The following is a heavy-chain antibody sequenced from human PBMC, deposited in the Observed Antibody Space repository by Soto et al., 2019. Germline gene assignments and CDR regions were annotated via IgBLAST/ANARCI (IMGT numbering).Heavy chain of an antibody. V-gene: IGHV4-59*01. J-gene: IGHJ4*02. D-gene: IGHD5-18*01. CDR2: ISYTVDA. CDR3: VGSLMSRAMESFDY. CDR1: AGSISRYY. Sequence: HVQLQESGPGLVKPSEPLSLTCSVSAGSISRYYWGWVRQSPGEGLEWIAHISYTVDASYNPSLKSRVTISLDTSTNQIALSLMSVTAADTAVYYCVGSLMSRAMESFDYWGQGTLVTVTS.